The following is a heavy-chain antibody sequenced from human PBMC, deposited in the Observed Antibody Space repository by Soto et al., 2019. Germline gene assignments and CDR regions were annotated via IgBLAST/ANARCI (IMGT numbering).Heavy chain of an antibody. CDR1: GGSISSSSYY. V-gene: IGHV4-39*01. J-gene: IGHJ5*02. CDR3: ARRPVSSAAYGDYVWFDP. CDR2: IYYSGST. D-gene: IGHD4-17*01. Sequence: QLQLQESGPGLVKPSATLSLTCTVSGGSISSSSYYWGWIRQPQGKGLEWIGSIYYSGSTYYNPSLKSRVTISVDTSKNQFSLKLSSVTAADTAVYYCARRPVSSAAYGDYVWFDPWGQGTLVTVSS.